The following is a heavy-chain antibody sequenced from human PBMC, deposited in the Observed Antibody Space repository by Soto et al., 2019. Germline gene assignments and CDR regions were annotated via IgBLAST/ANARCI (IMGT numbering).Heavy chain of an antibody. V-gene: IGHV4-59*08. CDR3: ARRRGVAVAKDYYYYYMDV. Sequence: SETLSLTCTVSGGSISSYYWSWIRQPPGKGLEWIGYIYYSGSTNYNPSLKSRVTISVDTSKNQFSLKLSSVTAADTAVYYCARRRGVAVAKDYYYYYMDVWGKGTTVTVSS. CDR1: GGSISSYY. J-gene: IGHJ6*03. D-gene: IGHD6-19*01. CDR2: IYYSGST.